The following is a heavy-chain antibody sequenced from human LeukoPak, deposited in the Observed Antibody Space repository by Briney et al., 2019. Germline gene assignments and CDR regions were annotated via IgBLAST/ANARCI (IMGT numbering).Heavy chain of an antibody. CDR1: GYTFTSYG. Sequence: ASVKVSCKASGYTFTSYGISWVRQAPGQGLEWMGWISAYNGNTNYAQKLQGRVTMTTDTSTSTAYMELRSLRSDDTAVYYCARDLNLSPYSSGWEGDAFDIWGQGTMVTVSS. V-gene: IGHV1-18*01. J-gene: IGHJ3*02. CDR3: ARDLNLSPYSSGWEGDAFDI. D-gene: IGHD6-19*01. CDR2: ISAYNGNT.